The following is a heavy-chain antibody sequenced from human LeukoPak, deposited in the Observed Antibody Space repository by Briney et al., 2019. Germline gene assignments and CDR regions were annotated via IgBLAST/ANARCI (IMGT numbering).Heavy chain of an antibody. Sequence: GGSLRLSCAASGFTFSSYSMNWVRQAPGKGLEWVSYISSSSSTIYYADSVKGRFTISRDNAKNSLHLQMNSLRAEDTAVYYCARTKGVGAHDYWGQGTLVTVSS. CDR2: ISSSSSTI. D-gene: IGHD1-26*01. V-gene: IGHV3-48*01. CDR3: ARTKGVGAHDY. CDR1: GFTFSSYS. J-gene: IGHJ4*02.